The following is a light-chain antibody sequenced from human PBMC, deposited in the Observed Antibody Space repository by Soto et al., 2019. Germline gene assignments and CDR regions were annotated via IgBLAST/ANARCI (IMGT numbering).Light chain of an antibody. CDR1: QTISSW. V-gene: IGKV1-5*03. J-gene: IGKJ3*01. CDR2: KAS. CDR3: QQYNTYSRT. Sequence: DIQMPQSPSTLSASLGDRFTITCRASQTISSWLAWYQQKPGKAPKLLIYKASSLESGAPSRFSGSGSGTEFTLTISSLQPDDFATYYCQQYNTYSRTFGPGTKVDIK.